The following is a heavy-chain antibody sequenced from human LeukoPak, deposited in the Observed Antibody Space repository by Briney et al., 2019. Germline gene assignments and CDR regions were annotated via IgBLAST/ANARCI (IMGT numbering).Heavy chain of an antibody. Sequence: SVKVSCKASGGTFSSYAISWVRQAPGQGLEWMGRIIPILGIANYAQKFQGRVTITADKSTSTAYMELSSLGSEDTAVYYCARDRSTSAYYYYGMDVWGQGTTVTVSS. V-gene: IGHV1-69*04. CDR3: ARDRSTSAYYYYGMDV. CDR1: GGTFSSYA. CDR2: IIPILGIA. D-gene: IGHD2-2*01. J-gene: IGHJ6*02.